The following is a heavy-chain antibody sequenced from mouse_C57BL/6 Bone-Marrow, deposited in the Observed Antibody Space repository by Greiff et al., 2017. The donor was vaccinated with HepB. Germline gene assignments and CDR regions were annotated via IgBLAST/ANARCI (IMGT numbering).Heavy chain of an antibody. J-gene: IGHJ4*01. D-gene: IGHD2-10*02. Sequence: EVQVVESGGGLVQPGGSRKLSCAVSGFTLSSFGIHWVRQAPEKGLEWVAYISSGSTTIYYADTVKGRFTISKDNPRNTLFLQMTSLRSEDTAMYYCAKYGNYVGYAMDDWGQGTSVTVAS. CDR1: GFTLSSFG. CDR3: AKYGNYVGYAMDD. V-gene: IGHV5-17*02. CDR2: ISSGSTTI.